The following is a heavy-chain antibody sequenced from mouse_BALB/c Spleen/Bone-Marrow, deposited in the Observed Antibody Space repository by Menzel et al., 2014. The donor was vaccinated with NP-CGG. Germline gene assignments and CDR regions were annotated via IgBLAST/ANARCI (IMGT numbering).Heavy chain of an antibody. J-gene: IGHJ3*01. CDR1: GYTFTSYW. Sequence: QVQLQQSGAELVKPGASVKMSCKASGYTFTSYWMHWVKRRPGQGLEWIGVIDPSESYTSYNQKFKGKATLTVDTSSSTAYMQLSSLTSEDSAVYYCTRSRDYGNWFAYWGQGTLVTVSA. D-gene: IGHD2-1*01. CDR3: TRSRDYGNWFAY. CDR2: IDPSESYT. V-gene: IGHV1S127*01.